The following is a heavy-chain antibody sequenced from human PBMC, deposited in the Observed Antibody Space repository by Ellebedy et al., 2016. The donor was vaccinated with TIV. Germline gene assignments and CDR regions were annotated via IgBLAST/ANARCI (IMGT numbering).Heavy chain of an antibody. CDR1: GYTLMSYG. V-gene: IGHV1-18*01. J-gene: IGHJ3*02. CDR3: AGWGYYGSGSPNDAFDI. D-gene: IGHD3-10*01. Sequence: AVSVKVSCKTSGYTLMSYGICWVRQAPGQGLEWMGWISAYNGNTNYAQKLQGRVTMTTDTSTSTAYMELRSLRSEDTAVYYCAGWGYYGSGSPNDAFDIWGQGTMVTVSS. CDR2: ISAYNGNT.